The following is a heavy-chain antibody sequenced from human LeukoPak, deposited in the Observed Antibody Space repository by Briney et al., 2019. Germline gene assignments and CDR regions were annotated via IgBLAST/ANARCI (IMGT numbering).Heavy chain of an antibody. V-gene: IGHV3-30*18. CDR3: AKAPSGSSNYFDY. Sequence: GGSLRLSCAASGFTFSSYGMHWVRQAPGKGLEWVAVISYDGSNKYYADSVKGRFTIPRDNSKNTLYLKMNSLRAEDTAVYYCAKAPSGSSNYFDYWGQGTLVTVSS. J-gene: IGHJ4*02. D-gene: IGHD1-26*01. CDR2: ISYDGSNK. CDR1: GFTFSSYG.